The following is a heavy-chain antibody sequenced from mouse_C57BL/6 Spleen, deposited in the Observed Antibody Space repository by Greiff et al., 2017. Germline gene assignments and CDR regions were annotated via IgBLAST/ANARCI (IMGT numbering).Heavy chain of an antibody. V-gene: IGHV2-5*01. Sequence: VQVVESGPGLVQPSQSLSITCTVSGFSLTSYGVHWVRQSPGKGLEWLGVVWRGGSTDYNAAFMSRLSITKNNSKSQVFFKMNSLQADDTAIYYCAKTGNYYAMDYWGQGTSVTVSS. J-gene: IGHJ4*01. D-gene: IGHD4-1*01. CDR1: GFSLTSYG. CDR3: AKTGNYYAMDY. CDR2: VWRGGST.